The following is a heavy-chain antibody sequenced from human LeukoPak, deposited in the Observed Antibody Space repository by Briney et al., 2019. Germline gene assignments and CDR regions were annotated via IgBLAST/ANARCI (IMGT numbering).Heavy chain of an antibody. CDR3: ARWAGDLGFDY. D-gene: IGHD3-16*01. CDR2: IYSGGAI. J-gene: IGHJ4*02. Sequence: PGGSLRLSCAASGFTVSSNYMNWVRQAPGKGLEWVSVIYSGGAIYYADSVKGRFTISRDNSKNTLYLQMNSLRAEDTAVYYCARWAGDLGFDYWGQGTLVTVSS. V-gene: IGHV3-53*01. CDR1: GFTVSSNY.